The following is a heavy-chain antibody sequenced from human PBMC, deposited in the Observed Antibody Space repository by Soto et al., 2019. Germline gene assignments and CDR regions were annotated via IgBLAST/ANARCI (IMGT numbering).Heavy chain of an antibody. CDR3: ARGHYGMDV. J-gene: IGHJ6*02. Sequence: EVQLVEAGGGLVQPGGSLRLSCEASGFTFSSFWISWVRQAPGKGLEWVAKIKADGSEKYYVDSLKGRFTISRDNAKNSYLQMNSLRAEDTAVYYCARGHYGMDVWGQGTTVTVSS. CDR2: IKADGSEK. V-gene: IGHV3-7*01. CDR1: GFTFSSFW.